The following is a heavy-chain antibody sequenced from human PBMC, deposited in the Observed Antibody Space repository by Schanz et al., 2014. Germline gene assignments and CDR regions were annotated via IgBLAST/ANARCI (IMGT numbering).Heavy chain of an antibody. J-gene: IGHJ3*02. D-gene: IGHD3-10*01. CDR2: ISGTGGDDT. V-gene: IGHV3-23*04. CDR1: GFSFGTYA. CDR3: AKGRFGELSAFDI. Sequence: EVQLVDSGGGLVQPGGSLRLSCAASGFSFGTYAMSWVRQAPGKGLLWVSSISGTGGDDTYYADSVKGRFTISRDNSKNTLFLEMNSLRVEDTAVYYCAKGRFGELSAFDIWGQGTMVTVSS.